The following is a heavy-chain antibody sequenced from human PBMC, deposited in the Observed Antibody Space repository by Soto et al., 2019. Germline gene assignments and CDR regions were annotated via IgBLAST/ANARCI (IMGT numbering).Heavy chain of an antibody. CDR3: ERGYQQWPPPPTFGYYGMDV. CDR1: GYTFTSYD. Sequence: QVQLVQSGAEVKKPGASVKVSCKASGYTFTSYDINWVRQATGQGHEWMGWMNPNSGNTGYAQKFQGRVTMTRNTSLSTAYMELSSLRSEGTAVYYCERGYQQWPPPPTFGYYGMDVWGQGTTVTVSS. CDR2: MNPNSGNT. V-gene: IGHV1-8*01. D-gene: IGHD6-19*01. J-gene: IGHJ6*02.